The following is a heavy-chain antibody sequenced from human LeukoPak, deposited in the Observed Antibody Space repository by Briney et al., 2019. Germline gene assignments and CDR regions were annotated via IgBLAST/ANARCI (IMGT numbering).Heavy chain of an antibody. V-gene: IGHV1-18*01. CDR1: GYTFTSYG. J-gene: IGHJ4*02. D-gene: IGHD1-26*01. CDR2: ISPYNENT. Sequence: ASVKVSCKASGYTFTSYGINWVRQAPGQGLEWMGWISPYNENTKYLQMLQGRVTLTTDTSTSTAYMELRSLTSDDTAVYYCAREESIGRYQFLHDYWGQGTLVTVSS. CDR3: AREESIGRYQFLHDY.